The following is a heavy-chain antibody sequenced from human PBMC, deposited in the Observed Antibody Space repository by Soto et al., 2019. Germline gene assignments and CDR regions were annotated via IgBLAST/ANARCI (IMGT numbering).Heavy chain of an antibody. V-gene: IGHV1-46*01. CDR1: GYTFITSYY. J-gene: IGHJ3*02. D-gene: IGHD5-12*01. Sequence: ASVKVSCKASGYTFITSYYTHWVRQAPGQGLEWMGIINPTGTMTKYSERFQGRLTMTRDTSTSTDYMELSTLTSEDAAVYFCARDTGYDHDAFDIWGQGTMVTVSS. CDR3: ARDTGYDHDAFDI. CDR2: INPTGTMT.